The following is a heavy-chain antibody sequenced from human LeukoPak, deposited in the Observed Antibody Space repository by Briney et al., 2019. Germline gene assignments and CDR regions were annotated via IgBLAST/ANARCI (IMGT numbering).Heavy chain of an antibody. Sequence: ASVKVSCKASGYTFTGYYMHWVRQAPGQGLEWMGIINPSGGSTSYAQKFQGRVTMTRDTSTSTVYMELSSLRSEDTAAYYCARESPWAVAPGYWGQGTLVTVSS. CDR3: ARESPWAVAPGY. CDR1: GYTFTGYY. V-gene: IGHV1-46*01. D-gene: IGHD6-19*01. CDR2: INPSGGST. J-gene: IGHJ4*02.